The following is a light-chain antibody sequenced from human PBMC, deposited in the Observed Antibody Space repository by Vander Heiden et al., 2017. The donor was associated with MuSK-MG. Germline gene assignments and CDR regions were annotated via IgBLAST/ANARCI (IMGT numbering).Light chain of an antibody. CDR3: SSSASSNKLV. CDR2: EVS. CDR1: SSDVGGYNY. J-gene: IGLJ2*01. Sequence: QSALTQPPSASGSPGPSVTISCTGTSSDVGGYNYVSWYQQHPGKAPILSSYEVSKRPSGVPDRVSGSKSGTTESLTVSGLQAEDEAYYDCSSSASSNKLVFGGGTKLTVL. V-gene: IGLV2-8*01.